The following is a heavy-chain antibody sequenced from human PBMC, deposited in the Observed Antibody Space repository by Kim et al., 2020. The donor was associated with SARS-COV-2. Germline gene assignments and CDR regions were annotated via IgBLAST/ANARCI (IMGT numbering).Heavy chain of an antibody. J-gene: IGHJ4*02. CDR3: AKVGSTYYYDY. V-gene: IGHV3-72*01. Sequence: TTKYAASVKGRFTIERDEATNSQSLQMNSLKTDDTDMYYCAKVGSTYYYDYWGQGTLVTVSS. D-gene: IGHD3-22*01. CDR2: TT.